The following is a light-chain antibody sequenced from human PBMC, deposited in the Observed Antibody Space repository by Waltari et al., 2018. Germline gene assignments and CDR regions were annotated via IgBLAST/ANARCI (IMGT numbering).Light chain of an antibody. CDR1: QTISIY. CDR2: ATS. J-gene: IGKJ1*01. V-gene: IGKV1-39*01. Sequence: DIQMTQSPSSLSASVGDRVTITCRASQTISIYLNWYQQKPGKAPTRLIYATSSLQSGVPSRFSGSGSETDFTLTISSLQPEDFATYYCQQSYSTPPWTFGQGTKVEIK. CDR3: QQSYSTPPWT.